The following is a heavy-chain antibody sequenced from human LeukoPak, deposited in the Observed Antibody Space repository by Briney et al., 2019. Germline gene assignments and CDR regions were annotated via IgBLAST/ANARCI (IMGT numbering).Heavy chain of an antibody. V-gene: IGHV3-30-3*01. J-gene: IGHJ4*02. CDR3: ARVGYYSSGPFSYFDY. CDR1: GFTFSRYA. Sequence: PGRSLRLSCAASGFTFSRYAMHWVRQALGKGLEWVAVISYDGSNEYYADSVKGRFTISRDSSENTLYLQMNSLRVEDTAVYYCARVGYYSSGPFSYFDYWGQGTLVTVSS. D-gene: IGHD3-10*01. CDR2: ISYDGSNE.